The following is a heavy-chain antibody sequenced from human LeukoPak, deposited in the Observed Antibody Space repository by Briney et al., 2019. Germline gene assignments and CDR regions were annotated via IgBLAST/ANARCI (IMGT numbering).Heavy chain of an antibody. CDR1: VYTFTGYY. D-gene: IGHD6-19*01. Sequence: ASVKVSCKASVYTFTGYYMHWVRQAPGQGLECMGWINPNSGGTNYAQKLQGRVTMTRDTSISTAYMELSRLRSDDTAVYYCARDGAGLVGFDYWGQGTLVTVSS. V-gene: IGHV1-2*02. CDR3: ARDGAGLVGFDY. J-gene: IGHJ4*02. CDR2: INPNSGGT.